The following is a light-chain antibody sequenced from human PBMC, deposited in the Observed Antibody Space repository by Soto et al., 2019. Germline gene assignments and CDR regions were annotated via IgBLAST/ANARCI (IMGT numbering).Light chain of an antibody. V-gene: IGKV1-39*01. Sequence: DIQMTQSPSSLSASVGDRVTITCRASQSISSSLNWYQQKPGKAPELLIYAASSWQSGVPSRLSGSEGGTDFTLPISRLQTEDFATYYCQQTYSPPLPTFGRGTKLQIK. CDR1: QSISSS. CDR2: AAS. CDR3: QQTYSPPLPT. J-gene: IGKJ2*01.